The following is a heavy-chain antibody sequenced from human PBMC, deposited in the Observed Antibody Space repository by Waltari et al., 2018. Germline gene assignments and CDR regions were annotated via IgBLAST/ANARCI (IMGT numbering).Heavy chain of an antibody. D-gene: IGHD2-15*01. Sequence: QLQESGPGLVKPSGTLSLSCAVSGDSVTCANWWCWVRQSPQRGLEWIGQVLSTGKTNYSPSFASRVTMSLDASNNQFSLKVTSATAADTAVYYCARDRGRGLYLDVWGPGTLVTVSP. J-gene: IGHJ4*02. CDR2: VLSTGKT. V-gene: IGHV4-4*02. CDR1: GDSVTCANW. CDR3: ARDRGRGLYLDV.